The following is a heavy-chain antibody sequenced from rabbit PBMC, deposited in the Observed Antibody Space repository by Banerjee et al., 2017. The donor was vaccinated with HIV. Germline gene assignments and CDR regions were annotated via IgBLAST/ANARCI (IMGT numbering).Heavy chain of an antibody. D-gene: IGHD8-1*01. J-gene: IGHJ4*01. CDR2: IDPVFGSI. Sequence: QQQLVESGGGLVKPGGSLKVSCKASGFDFSNYGVSWVRQAPGKGLEWIGYIDPVFGSIHYASWVNGRFTISKTSSTTVTLQMASLTAADTATYFCARGEAGGGYDFNLWGPGTLVTVS. CDR3: ARGEAGGGYDFNL. CDR1: GFDFSNYG. V-gene: IGHV1S39*01.